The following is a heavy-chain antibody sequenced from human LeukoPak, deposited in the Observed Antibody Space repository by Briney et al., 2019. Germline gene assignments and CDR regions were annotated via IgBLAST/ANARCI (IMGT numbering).Heavy chain of an antibody. D-gene: IGHD4-17*01. CDR3: ARHPATVSKGWFDP. CDR2: IYHSGST. CDR1: GYSISSGYY. Sequence: PSETLSLTCAVSGYSISSGYYWGWIRQPPGKGLEWIGSIYHSGSTYYNPSLKSRVTISVDTPKNQFSLKLSSVTAADTAVYYCARHPATVSKGWFDPWGQGTLVTVSS. V-gene: IGHV4-38-2*01. J-gene: IGHJ5*02.